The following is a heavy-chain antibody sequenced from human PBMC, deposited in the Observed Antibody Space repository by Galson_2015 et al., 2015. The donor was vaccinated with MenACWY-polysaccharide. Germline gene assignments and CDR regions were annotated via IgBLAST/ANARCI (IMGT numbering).Heavy chain of an antibody. Sequence: KVSCKSSGYTFTSYDINWVRQTTGHGLEWMGWMNPNSGNTGYAQKFQGRVTMTRNTSISIAYMDLSSLRSEDTAVYYCARGGKYYYDSSGYLDWFDPWGQGTLVTVSS. J-gene: IGHJ5*02. D-gene: IGHD3-22*01. CDR2: MNPNSGNT. V-gene: IGHV1-8*01. CDR1: GYTFTSYD. CDR3: ARGGKYYYDSSGYLDWFDP.